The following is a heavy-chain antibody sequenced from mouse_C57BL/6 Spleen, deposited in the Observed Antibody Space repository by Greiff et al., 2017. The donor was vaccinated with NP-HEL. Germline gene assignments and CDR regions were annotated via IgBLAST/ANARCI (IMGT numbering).Heavy chain of an antibody. CDR1: GYAFSSYW. Sequence: VQLQQSGAELVKPGASVKISCKASGYAFSSYWMNWVKQRPGKGLEWIGQIYPGDGDTNYNGKFKGKATLTADKSSSTAYMQLSSLTSEDSAVYFCARRAPYYGNYVFAYWGQGTLVTVSA. J-gene: IGHJ3*01. CDR3: ARRAPYYGNYVFAY. D-gene: IGHD2-10*01. V-gene: IGHV1-80*01. CDR2: IYPGDGDT.